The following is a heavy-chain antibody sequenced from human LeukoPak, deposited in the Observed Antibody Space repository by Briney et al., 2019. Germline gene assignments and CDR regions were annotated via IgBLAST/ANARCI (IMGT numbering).Heavy chain of an antibody. CDR3: ARGKTAFDILTGYDS. CDR2: ISSSSSYI. Sequence: GGSLRLSCAASGFTFSSYTMNWVRQAPGKGLEWVSCISSSSSYIYYADSVKGRFTISRDNTKNSLILQRDSLIAEDTAVYYCARGKTAFDILTGYDSWGQGTLVTVSS. V-gene: IGHV3-21*01. J-gene: IGHJ5*01. CDR1: GFTFSSYT. D-gene: IGHD3-9*01.